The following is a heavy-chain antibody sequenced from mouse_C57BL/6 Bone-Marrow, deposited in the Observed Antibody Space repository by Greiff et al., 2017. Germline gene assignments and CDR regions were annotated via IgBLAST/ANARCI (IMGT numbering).Heavy chain of an antibody. CDR1: GFTFSNYW. J-gene: IGHJ2*01. CDR3: KSTTAGYFDY. D-gene: IGHD1-2*01. V-gene: IGHV6-3*01. CDR2: IRLKSDNYAT. Sequence: EVKVEESGGGLVQPGGSMKLSCVASGFTFSNYWMNWVRQSPEKGLEWVAQIRLKSDNYATHYAESVKGRFTISRDDSKSSVYLQMNNLRAEDTGIYYCKSTTAGYFDYWGQGTTLTVSS.